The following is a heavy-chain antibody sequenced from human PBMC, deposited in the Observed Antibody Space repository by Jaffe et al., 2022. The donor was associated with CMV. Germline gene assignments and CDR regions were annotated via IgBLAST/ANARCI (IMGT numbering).Heavy chain of an antibody. Sequence: EVQLVESGGGLVQPGGSLRLSCAASGFTFSSYWMSWVRQAPGKGLEWVANIKQDGSEKYYVDSVKGRFTISRDNAKNSLYLQMNSLRAEDTAVYYCARDLYYGSGSPNDYWGQGTLVTVSS. CDR1: GFTFSSYW. V-gene: IGHV3-7*01. D-gene: IGHD3-10*01. CDR2: IKQDGSEK. J-gene: IGHJ4*02. CDR3: ARDLYYGSGSPNDY.